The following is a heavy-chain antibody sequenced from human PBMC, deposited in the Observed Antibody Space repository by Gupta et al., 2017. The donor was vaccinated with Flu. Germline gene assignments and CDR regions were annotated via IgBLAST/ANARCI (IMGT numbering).Heavy chain of an antibody. CDR3: ARDPGLPVAAFDI. Sequence: QVQLVQSGAEVKKPGSSVRVSCKASGDSFSRTAISWVRQAPGQGLEWMGGIIPISDTANYAQKFQGRVTITADKSTNTAYMDLNSLTSEDTAVYYCARDPGLPVAAFDIWGQGTMVAVSS. CDR2: IIPISDTA. J-gene: IGHJ3*02. CDR1: GDSFSRTA. V-gene: IGHV1-69*06. D-gene: IGHD3-16*01.